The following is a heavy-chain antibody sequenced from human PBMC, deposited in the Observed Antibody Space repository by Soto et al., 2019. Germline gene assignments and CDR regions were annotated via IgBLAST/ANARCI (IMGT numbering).Heavy chain of an antibody. D-gene: IGHD1-1*01. V-gene: IGHV1-69*02. CDR3: AADLAPTDPYNWFEP. CDR1: GGTFSSYT. Sequence: SVKVSCKASGGTFSSYTISWVRQAPGQGLEWMGRIIPILGIASYAQKFQGRVTITADKSTGTAYMELTSLRSEDTAVYYCAADLAPTDPYNWFEPWGQGTLVTVSS. J-gene: IGHJ5*02. CDR2: IIPILGIA.